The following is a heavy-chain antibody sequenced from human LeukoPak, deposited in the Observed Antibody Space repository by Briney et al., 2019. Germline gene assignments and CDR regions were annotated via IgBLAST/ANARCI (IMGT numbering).Heavy chain of an antibody. CDR1: GDSISSGRYY. V-gene: IGHV4-61*01. CDR2: IYYSGST. CDR3: ARAVLSYCRGGSCPYFDY. J-gene: IGHJ4*01. Sequence: SETLSLTCTVSGDSISSGRYYWGWIRQPPGKGLEWIGYIYYSGSTNYNPSLKSRVTISVDTSKNQFSLKLSSLTAADTAVYYCARAVLSYCRGGSCPYFDYWGQGTLVTVSS. D-gene: IGHD2-15*01.